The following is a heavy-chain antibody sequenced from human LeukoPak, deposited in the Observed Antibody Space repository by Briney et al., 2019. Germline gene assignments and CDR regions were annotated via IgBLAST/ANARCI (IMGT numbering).Heavy chain of an antibody. CDR3: AKDRDSSGYYSNFDY. J-gene: IGHJ4*02. Sequence: GGSLRLSCAASGFTFSSYGMHWVRQAPGKGLEWVAVISYDGSNKYYADSVKGRFTISRDNSKNTLYLQMNSLRAEDTAVYYCAKDRDSSGYYSNFDYWGQGTLVTVSS. D-gene: IGHD3-22*01. CDR1: GFTFSSYG. V-gene: IGHV3-30*18. CDR2: ISYDGSNK.